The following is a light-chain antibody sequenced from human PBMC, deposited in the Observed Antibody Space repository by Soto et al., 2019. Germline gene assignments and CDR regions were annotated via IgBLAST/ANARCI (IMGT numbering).Light chain of an antibody. CDR1: KLGDQD. CDR2: QDT. Sequence: SYELTQPPSVSVSPGQTASITCSGDKLGDQDACWYQQKPGQSPVLVIYQDTKRPSGIPVRFSGSNSGNTATLTISGTQAMDEADYYCQAWDRRTVVFGGGTKLTVL. J-gene: IGLJ2*01. CDR3: QAWDRRTVV. V-gene: IGLV3-1*01.